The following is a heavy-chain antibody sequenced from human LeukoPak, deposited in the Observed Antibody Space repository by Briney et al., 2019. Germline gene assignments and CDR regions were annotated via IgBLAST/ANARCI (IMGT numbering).Heavy chain of an antibody. J-gene: IGHJ4*02. CDR3: ANKRTVFDY. CDR1: GFSPRTYS. Sequence: GGAPRISRAGPGFSPRTYSMSWGRPAPGKGVEWVSAISGSGGSTYYADSVKGRFTISRDNSKNTLYLQMNSLRAEDTAVYYCANKRTVFDYWGQGTLVTVSS. D-gene: IGHD1-1*01. V-gene: IGHV3-23*01. CDR2: ISGSGGST.